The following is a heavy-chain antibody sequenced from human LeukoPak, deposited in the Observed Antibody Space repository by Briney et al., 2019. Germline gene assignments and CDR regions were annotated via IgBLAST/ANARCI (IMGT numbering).Heavy chain of an antibody. D-gene: IGHD4-17*01. CDR2: IYYSGST. J-gene: IGHJ4*02. Sequence: PSETLSLTCTVSGGSISSYYWSWIRRPPGKGLEWIGYIYYSGSTNYNPSLKSRVTISVDTSKNQFSLKLSSVTAADTAVYYCAGGAGDYTFDYWGQGTLVTVSS. CDR1: GGSISSYY. CDR3: AGGAGDYTFDY. V-gene: IGHV4-59*01.